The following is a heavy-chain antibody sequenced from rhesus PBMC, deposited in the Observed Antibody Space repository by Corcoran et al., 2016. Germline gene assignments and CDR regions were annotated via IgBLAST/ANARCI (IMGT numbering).Heavy chain of an antibody. CDR2: IRESGGTI. J-gene: IGHJ4*01. D-gene: IGHD6-25*01. CDR3: TSGYSGSWNSLP. Sequence: DVQLVESGGGLVKPGGSLRLSCVASGFTFSSYEMHWVRQAPGKGLEWVSVIRESGGTIYYADSVKGQFTISRDNAKNSLFLQMNSLRAEDTAVYYCTSGYSGSWNSLPWGQGVLVTVSS. V-gene: IGHV3-100*02. CDR1: GFTFSSYE.